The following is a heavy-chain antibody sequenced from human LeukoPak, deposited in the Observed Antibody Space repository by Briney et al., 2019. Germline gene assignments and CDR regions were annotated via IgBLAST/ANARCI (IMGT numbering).Heavy chain of an antibody. CDR3: ARGGRLTTYYYDRSGSIKGRDY. CDR1: GGSFSGYY. D-gene: IGHD3-22*01. J-gene: IGHJ4*02. Sequence: PSETLSLTCAVYGGSFSGYYWSWIRQPPGKGLEWIGEINHSGSTNYNPPFKSRVTISLDTSKNQFSLKLSSVTDADTAVYYCARGGRLTTYYYDRSGSIKGRDYWGQGTLVTVSS. V-gene: IGHV4-34*01. CDR2: INHSGST.